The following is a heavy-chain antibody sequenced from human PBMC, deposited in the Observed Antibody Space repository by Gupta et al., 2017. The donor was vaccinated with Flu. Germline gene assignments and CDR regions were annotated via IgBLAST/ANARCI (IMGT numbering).Heavy chain of an antibody. D-gene: IGHD6-13*01. CDR1: GFTFSSYA. V-gene: IGHV3-23*01. J-gene: IGHJ6*02. Sequence: EMQLLESGGGLVQPGGSLRLSCVVSGFTFSSYAMTWVRQAPGKGLEWVSSIRNSGDKTYYADSVKGRFTISRDNSRNTLFLQMNSLRVDDTALYFCPKEIAAFGKGLADVWGQGTTVTVSS. CDR2: IRNSGDKT. CDR3: PKEIAAFGKGLADV.